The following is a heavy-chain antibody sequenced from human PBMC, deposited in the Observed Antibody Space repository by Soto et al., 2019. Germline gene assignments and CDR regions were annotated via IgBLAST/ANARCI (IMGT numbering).Heavy chain of an antibody. D-gene: IGHD6-13*01. V-gene: IGHV1-3*01. CDR1: GYTFTSYA. CDR3: ARAPGGIAAAGVDY. J-gene: IGHJ4*02. CDR2: INAGNCNT. Sequence: QVQLVQSGAEVKKPGASVKVSCKASGYTFTSYAMHWVRQAPGQRLEWMGWINAGNCNTKYSQKFQGRVTITRDTSASTAYMKLSSLRSEDTDVYYCARAPGGIAAAGVDYWGQGTLVTVSS.